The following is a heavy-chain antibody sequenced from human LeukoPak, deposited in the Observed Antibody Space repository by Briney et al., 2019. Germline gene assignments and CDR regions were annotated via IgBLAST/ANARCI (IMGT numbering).Heavy chain of an antibody. V-gene: IGHV3-23*01. CDR3: AKPSVDTSMVDSHFDS. J-gene: IGHJ4*02. CDR2: ISGSGGST. CDR1: GFTFSTYA. D-gene: IGHD5-18*01. Sequence: GGSLRLSCAASGFTFSTYAMSWVRQAPGKGLEWVSDISGSGGSTFYADPVKGRFTISRDDSKNTLYVQMKSLRAEDTAVYYCAKPSVDTSMVDSHFDSWGQGTLVTVSS.